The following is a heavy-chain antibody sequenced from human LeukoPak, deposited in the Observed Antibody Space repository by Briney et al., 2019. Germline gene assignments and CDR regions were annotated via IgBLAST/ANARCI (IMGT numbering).Heavy chain of an antibody. J-gene: IGHJ5*02. CDR2: IWYDGSNK. V-gene: IGHV3-33*01. CDR3: ARSVGATTDWFDP. CDR1: GFTFSSYG. D-gene: IGHD1-26*01. Sequence: GGSLRLSCAASGFTFSSYGMYWVRQAPGKGLEWVAVIWYDGSNKYYGDSVRGRFTISRDNPKNMLYLEMNSLRGEDTAVYYCARSVGATTDWFDPWGQGTQVIVSS.